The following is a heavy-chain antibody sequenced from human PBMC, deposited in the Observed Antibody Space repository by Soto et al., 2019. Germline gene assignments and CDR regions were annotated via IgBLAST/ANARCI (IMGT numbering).Heavy chain of an antibody. Sequence: ASVKVSCKASGYTFTSYDINWVRQATGQGLEWMGWMNPNSGNTGYAQKFQGRVTMTRNTSISTAYTELSSLRSEDTAVYYCARASPEWLVRYYYYYGMDVWGQGTKVTFSS. CDR1: GYTFTSYD. V-gene: IGHV1-8*01. J-gene: IGHJ6*02. CDR3: ARASPEWLVRYYYYYGMDV. CDR2: MNPNSGNT. D-gene: IGHD6-19*01.